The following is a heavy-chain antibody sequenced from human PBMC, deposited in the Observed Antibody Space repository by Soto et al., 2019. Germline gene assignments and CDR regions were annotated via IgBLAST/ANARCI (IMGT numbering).Heavy chain of an antibody. CDR3: ANWALHRYYYDSSGYYSDY. Sequence: GGSLRLSCAASGFTFSSYAMSWVRQAPGKGLEWVSAISGSGGSTYYADSVKGRFTISRDNSKNTLYLQMNSLRAEDTAVYYCANWALHRYYYDSSGYYSDYWGQGTLVTVSS. CDR2: ISGSGGST. CDR1: GFTFSSYA. J-gene: IGHJ4*02. V-gene: IGHV3-23*01. D-gene: IGHD3-22*01.